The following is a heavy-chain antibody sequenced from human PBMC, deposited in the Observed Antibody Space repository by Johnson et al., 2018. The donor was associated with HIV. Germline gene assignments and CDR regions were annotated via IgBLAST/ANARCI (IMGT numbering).Heavy chain of an antibody. D-gene: IGHD4-17*01. Sequence: QVLLVESGGGAVQPGESLRISCTASGLTFSNYDMHWVRQSPGRWLEEVAFIQYDGKNKYYADSVKGRFTISRDNSKNTLFLQMSSLRTEDTAVYYCTKDHDYGDAFDLWGQGSMVTVSS. CDR2: IQYDGKNK. CDR3: TKDHDYGDAFDL. V-gene: IGHV3-30*02. CDR1: GLTFSNYD. J-gene: IGHJ3*01.